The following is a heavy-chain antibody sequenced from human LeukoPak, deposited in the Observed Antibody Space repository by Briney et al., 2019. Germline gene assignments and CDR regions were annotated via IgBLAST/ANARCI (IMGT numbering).Heavy chain of an antibody. CDR1: GGSVSSGSYY. CDR3: ARDVGSSWYDY. V-gene: IGHV4-61*01. CDR2: IYYSGST. J-gene: IGHJ4*02. Sequence: SETLSLTCTVSGGSVSSGSYYWSWIRQPTGKGLEWIGYIYYSGSTNYNPSIKSRVTISVDTSKNQFSLKLSSVTAADTAVYYCARDVGSSWYDYWGQGTLVTVSS. D-gene: IGHD6-13*01.